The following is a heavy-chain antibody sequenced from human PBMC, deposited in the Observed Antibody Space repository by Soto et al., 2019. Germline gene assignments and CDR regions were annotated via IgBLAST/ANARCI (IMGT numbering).Heavy chain of an antibody. CDR1: GGSISSSSYY. CDR3: ARDPSRVTAGATAAFDI. Sequence: SETLSLTCTVSGGSISSSSYYWGWIRQPPGKGLEWIGSIYYSGSTYYNPSLKSRVTISVDTSKNQFSLKLSSVTAADTAVYYCARDPSRVTAGATAAFDIWGQGTMVTVSS. CDR2: IYYSGST. V-gene: IGHV4-39*07. J-gene: IGHJ3*02. D-gene: IGHD3-16*02.